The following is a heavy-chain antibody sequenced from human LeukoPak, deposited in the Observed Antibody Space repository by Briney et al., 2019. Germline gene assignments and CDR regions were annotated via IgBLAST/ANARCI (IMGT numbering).Heavy chain of an antibody. J-gene: IGHJ6*03. CDR3: AKALGRRSAIKGDYYYYMDV. CDR2: ITGGGST. Sequence: GGSLRLSCAASAFTFSNYSMNWVRQAPGKGLEWVSAITGGGSTYYTDSVKGRFIISRDNSKNTLYLQMNSLRVDDTAVYYCAKALGRRSAIKGDYYYYMDVWGKGTTVTVSS. CDR1: AFTFSNYS. V-gene: IGHV3-23*01. D-gene: IGHD5-24*01.